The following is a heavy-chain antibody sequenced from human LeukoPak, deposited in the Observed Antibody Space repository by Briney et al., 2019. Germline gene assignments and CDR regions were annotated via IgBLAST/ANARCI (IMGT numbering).Heavy chain of an antibody. J-gene: IGHJ3*02. CDR2: IYSGGST. D-gene: IGHD4-17*01. Sequence: PGGSLRLSCAASGFTVSSNYMSWVRQAPGKGLEWVSVIYSGGSTYYADSVKGRFTISRDNSKNTLYLQMNSLRAEDTAVYYCAKDYDVSYGRPSRSSAFDIWGQGTMVTVSS. CDR3: AKDYDVSYGRPSRSSAFDI. CDR1: GFTVSSNY. V-gene: IGHV3-53*05.